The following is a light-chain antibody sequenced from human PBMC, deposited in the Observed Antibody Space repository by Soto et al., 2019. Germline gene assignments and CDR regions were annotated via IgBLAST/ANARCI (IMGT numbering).Light chain of an antibody. CDR1: SSDVGGYNY. CDR2: EVS. CDR3: ISYSSSRTWV. J-gene: IGLJ3*02. V-gene: IGLV2-14*01. Sequence: QSALTQPASVSGSPRQSITISCTGTSSDVGGYNYVSWYQQHPGTAPKLMIYEVSNRPSGVSDRFSGSRSGNTASLTISGLQAEDESDYYCISYSSSRTWVFGGGTKVTVL.